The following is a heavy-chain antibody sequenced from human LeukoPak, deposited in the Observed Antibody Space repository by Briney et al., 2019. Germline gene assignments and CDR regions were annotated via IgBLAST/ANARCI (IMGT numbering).Heavy chain of an antibody. CDR3: ATRTSGAFDF. CDR1: GFTFTSYE. CDR2: ISSSGSTI. Sequence: GGSLRLSCAASGFTFTSYEMNWVRQAPGKGLEWVSYISSSGSTIYYADSVRGRFTISRDNAKNTLYLQMNGLRAEDTAVCYCATRTSGAFDFWGQGTMVIVS. V-gene: IGHV3-48*03. J-gene: IGHJ3*01.